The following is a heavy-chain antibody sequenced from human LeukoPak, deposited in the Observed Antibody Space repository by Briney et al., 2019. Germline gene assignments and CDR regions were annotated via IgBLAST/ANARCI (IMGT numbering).Heavy chain of an antibody. CDR2: INPNSGGT. D-gene: IGHD3-3*01. Sequence: ASVKVSCKASGYTFTGYYMHWVRQAPGQGLEWMGWINPNSGGTNYAQKFQGRVTMTRDTSISTAYMELSRLRSDDTAVYYCARDKDFWGGLYYFDYWGQGTLVTVSS. J-gene: IGHJ4*02. CDR3: ARDKDFWGGLYYFDY. CDR1: GYTFTGYY. V-gene: IGHV1-2*02.